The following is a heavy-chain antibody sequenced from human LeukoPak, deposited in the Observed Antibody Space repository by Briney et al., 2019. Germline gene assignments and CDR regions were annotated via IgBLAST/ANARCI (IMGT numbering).Heavy chain of an antibody. D-gene: IGHD2-15*01. CDR2: ISKNSDDI. V-gene: IGHV3-21*05. CDR1: GFTFSIYS. Sequence: GGSLRLSCVASGFTFSIYSMNWVRQAPGKGLEWVSYISKNSDDIYNADSVRGRFTISRDNAKNSLYLQMNSLRAEDTAVYYCARVRPGYYCDYWGQGMLVAVSS. J-gene: IGHJ4*02. CDR3: ARVRPGYYCDY.